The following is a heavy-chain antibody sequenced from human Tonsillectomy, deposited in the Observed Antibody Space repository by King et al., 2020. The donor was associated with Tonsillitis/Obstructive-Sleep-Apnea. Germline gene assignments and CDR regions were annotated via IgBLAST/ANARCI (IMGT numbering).Heavy chain of an antibody. V-gene: IGHV5-10-1*01. CDR1: GYSFTSYW. J-gene: IGHJ4*02. CDR2: IDPSDSYT. CDR3: ARGGILSAGAPDF. D-gene: IGHD6-13*01. Sequence: QLVQFGVEVKKPGESLRISCKGSGYSFTSYWISWVRQMPGKGLEWMGRIDPSDSYTNYSPSFQGHVTISADKSISTAYRLWSSLKASDTAMYYCARGGILSAGAPDFWGQGTLVTVSS.